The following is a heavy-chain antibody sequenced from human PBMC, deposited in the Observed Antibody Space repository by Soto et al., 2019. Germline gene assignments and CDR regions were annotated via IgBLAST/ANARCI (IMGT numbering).Heavy chain of an antibody. J-gene: IGHJ4*02. CDR3: VTDRLV. CDR1: GFTFTNAW. CDR2: IKSKTDVGTT. Sequence: EVQLVESGGGLVKPGGSLRLSCAASGFTFTNAWMNWVRQAPGKGLESIGRIKSKTDVGTTDYTAPVKGRFIISRDDSKNTLFLQMSSLQIENTAVYYCVTDRLVWGQGTLLTVFS. D-gene: IGHD2-2*01. V-gene: IGHV3-15*01.